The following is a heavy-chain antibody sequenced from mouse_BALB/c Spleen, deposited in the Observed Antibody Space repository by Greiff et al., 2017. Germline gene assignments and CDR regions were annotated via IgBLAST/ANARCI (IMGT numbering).Heavy chain of an antibody. J-gene: IGHJ3*01. V-gene: IGHV1-9*01. CDR2: ILPGSGST. CDR3: ARGYGSSEGFAY. D-gene: IGHD1-1*01. CDR1: GYTFSSYW. Sequence: QVQLKQSGAELMKPGASVKISCKATGYTFSSYWIEWAKQRPGHGLEWIGEILPGSGSTNYNEKFKGKATFTADTSSNTAYMQLSSLTSEDSAVYYCARGYGSSEGFAYWGQGTLVTVSA.